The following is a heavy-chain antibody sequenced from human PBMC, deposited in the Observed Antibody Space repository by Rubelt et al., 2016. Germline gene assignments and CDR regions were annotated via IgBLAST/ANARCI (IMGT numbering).Heavy chain of an antibody. CDR3: ARGGPAWHNRYWYFDL. CDR2: IYYSGST. CDR1: GGSISSSSYY. V-gene: IGHV4-39*07. D-gene: IGHD2/OR15-2a*01. Sequence: QLQLQESGPGLVKPSETLSLTCTVSGGSISSSSYYWGWIRQPPGKGLEWIGSIYYSGSTYYNPSLKSRGTISGDTSKNQLSLKLSSVTAADTAVYYCARGGPAWHNRYWYFDLWGRGTLVTVSS. J-gene: IGHJ2*01.